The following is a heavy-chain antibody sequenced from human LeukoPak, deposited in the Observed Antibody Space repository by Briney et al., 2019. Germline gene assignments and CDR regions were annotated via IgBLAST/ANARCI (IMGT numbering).Heavy chain of an antibody. Sequence: PGGSLRLSCAASGFTFDDYAMHWVRQAPGKGLEWVSGISWNSGSIGYADSVKGRFTISRDNAKNSLYLQMNSLRAEDTALYYCAKAGSEGGDYWGQGTLVTVSS. V-gene: IGHV3-9*01. CDR1: GFTFDDYA. J-gene: IGHJ4*02. CDR2: ISWNSGSI. D-gene: IGHD1-14*01. CDR3: AKAGSEGGDY.